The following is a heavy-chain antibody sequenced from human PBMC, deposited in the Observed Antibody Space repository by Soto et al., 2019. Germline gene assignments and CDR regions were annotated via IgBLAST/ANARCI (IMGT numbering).Heavy chain of an antibody. V-gene: IGHV3-23*01. J-gene: IGHJ4*02. CDR1: GFSFSSYA. Sequence: EVQLLESGGDLVQPGGSLRLACAASGFSFSSYAMDWVRQAPGKGLEWVSVISARGGSSYFADSVKGRFTISRDNSKNVLSLEMNSLRAEDTAIYFCAKGSIEYSASVGHWGQGTLVLVPS. D-gene: IGHD5-12*01. CDR3: AKGSIEYSASVGH. CDR2: ISARGGSS.